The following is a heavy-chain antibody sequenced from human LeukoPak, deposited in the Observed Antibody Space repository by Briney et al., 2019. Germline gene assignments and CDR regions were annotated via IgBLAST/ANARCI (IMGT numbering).Heavy chain of an antibody. Sequence: GGSLRLSCAASGFTFSSYSMNWVRQAPGKGLEWVSSISSSSSYIYYADSVKGRFTISRDNAKNSLYLQMNSLRAEDTAAYYCARPPWGSGSFGYYYGMDVWGKGTTVTVSS. CDR2: ISSSSSYI. CDR3: ARPPWGSGSFGYYYGMDV. CDR1: GFTFSSYS. V-gene: IGHV3-21*01. D-gene: IGHD3-10*01. J-gene: IGHJ6*04.